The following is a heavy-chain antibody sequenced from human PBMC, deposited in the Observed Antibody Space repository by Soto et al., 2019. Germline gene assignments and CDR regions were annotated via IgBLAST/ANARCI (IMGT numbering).Heavy chain of an antibody. CDR3: AKGEVRGIIPSYFDS. D-gene: IGHD3-10*01. J-gene: IGHJ4*02. Sequence: SLRLSCAGSGFTFRWFGMNWVRQAPGKGLEWVARISNDGSNEYYVDSVKGRFTISRDNSKNTLYLQMDSLRAEDTAVYYCAKGEVRGIIPSYFDSWGQGTPVTVSS. CDR1: GFTFRWFG. V-gene: IGHV3-30*18. CDR2: ISNDGSNE.